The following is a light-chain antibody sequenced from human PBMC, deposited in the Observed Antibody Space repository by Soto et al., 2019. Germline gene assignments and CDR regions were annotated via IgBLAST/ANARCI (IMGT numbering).Light chain of an antibody. CDR2: KAS. CDR1: QTISSW. CDR3: QQYNIYPWT. V-gene: IGKV1-5*03. J-gene: IGKJ1*01. Sequence: DIQMTQSPSTLSGSVGDRVTITCRASQTISSWLAWYQQKPGKAPKLLIYKASTLKSGVPSRFSGSGSGTEFTLTINNLQPDDLATYICQQYNIYPWTFGQGTKVDIK.